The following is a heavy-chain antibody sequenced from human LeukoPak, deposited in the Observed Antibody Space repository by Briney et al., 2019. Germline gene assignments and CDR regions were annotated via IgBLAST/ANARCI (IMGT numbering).Heavy chain of an antibody. J-gene: IGHJ5*02. D-gene: IGHD2-2*01. CDR3: GCSSTSCHESNWFDP. Sequence: GGPLRLSCAASGFTFSSYAMSWVRQAPGKGLKWVSAISGSGGSTYYADSVKGRFTISRNNSRNTLYLQMNSLRAEDTAVYYCGCSSTSCHESNWFDPWGQGTLVTVSS. V-gene: IGHV3-23*01. CDR1: GFTFSSYA. CDR2: ISGSGGST.